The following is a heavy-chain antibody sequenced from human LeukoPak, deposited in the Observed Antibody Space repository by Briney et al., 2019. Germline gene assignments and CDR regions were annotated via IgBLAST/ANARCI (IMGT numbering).Heavy chain of an antibody. Sequence: SQTLSLTCVISGDSVSNNSASWNWIRQSPSRGLEWLGRTYYRSRWYKDYAVSVKSRITINPDTSKNQLSLQLNSVTPEDTALYYCARDRAYTGSYYAFDIWGEGTMVTVSS. CDR2: TYYRSRWYK. CDR1: GDSVSNNSAS. V-gene: IGHV6-1*01. CDR3: ARDRAYTGSYYAFDI. J-gene: IGHJ3*02. D-gene: IGHD1-26*01.